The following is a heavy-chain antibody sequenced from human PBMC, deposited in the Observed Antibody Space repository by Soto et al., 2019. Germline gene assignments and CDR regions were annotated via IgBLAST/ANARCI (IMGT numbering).Heavy chain of an antibody. CDR1: GFTFSSYA. D-gene: IGHD4-17*01. CDR2: ISGSGGST. V-gene: IGHV3-23*01. CDR3: ARTTVTSGLGYYYFYYMDV. J-gene: IGHJ6*03. Sequence: GGSLRLCCAASGFTFSSYAMSWVRQAPGKGLEWVSAISGSGGSTYYADSVKGRFTISRDNSKNTLYLQMNSLRAEDTAVYYCARTTVTSGLGYYYFYYMDVWGKGTTVTVSS.